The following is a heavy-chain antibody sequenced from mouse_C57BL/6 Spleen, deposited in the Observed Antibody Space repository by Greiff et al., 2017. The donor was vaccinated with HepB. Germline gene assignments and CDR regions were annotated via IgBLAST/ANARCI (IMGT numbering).Heavy chain of an antibody. V-gene: IGHV1-82*01. CDR3: AREDYGYGDY. CDR1: GYAFSSSW. D-gene: IGHD2-2*01. Sequence: QVQLQHSGPELVKPGASVKISCKASGYAFSSSWMNWVKQRPGKGLEWIGRIYPGDGDTNYNGKFKGKATLTADKSSSTAYMQLSSLTSEDSAVYFCAREDYGYGDYWGQGTTLTVSS. CDR2: IYPGDGDT. J-gene: IGHJ2*01.